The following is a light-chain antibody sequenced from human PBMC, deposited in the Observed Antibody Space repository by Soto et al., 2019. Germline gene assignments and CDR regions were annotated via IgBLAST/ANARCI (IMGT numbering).Light chain of an antibody. J-gene: IGLJ3*02. CDR1: SSDVGTYSL. V-gene: IGLV2-23*01. CDR3: CSYAGSSDWV. CDR2: EAN. Sequence: QSALTQPASVSGSPGQAITISCTGASSDVGTYSLVSWYQQHPGKAPKLMIYEANKRPSGVSNRFSGSKSGNTASLTISGLQAEDEADYYCCSYAGSSDWVFGGGTKVTVL.